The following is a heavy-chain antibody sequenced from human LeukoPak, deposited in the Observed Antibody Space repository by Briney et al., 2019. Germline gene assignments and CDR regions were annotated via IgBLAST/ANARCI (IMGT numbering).Heavy chain of an antibody. J-gene: IGHJ4*02. Sequence: ASVKVSCKASGYTFSSYGISWVRQAPGQGLEWMGWINPNSGGTNYAQKFQGWVTMTRDTSISTAYMELSRLRSDDTAVYYCARDRYYYDSSGYLNYWGQGTLVTVSS. D-gene: IGHD3-22*01. CDR2: INPNSGGT. CDR1: GYTFSSYG. CDR3: ARDRYYYDSSGYLNY. V-gene: IGHV1-2*04.